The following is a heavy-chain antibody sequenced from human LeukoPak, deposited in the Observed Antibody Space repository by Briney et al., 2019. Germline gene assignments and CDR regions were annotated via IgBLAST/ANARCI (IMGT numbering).Heavy chain of an antibody. D-gene: IGHD4-17*01. CDR2: ISGSGGST. V-gene: IGHV3-23*01. CDR1: GFTFSSYG. Sequence: PGGSLRLSCAASGFTFSSYGMHWVRQAPGKGLEWVSSISGSGGSTYYADSVRGRFTISRDNSENTVYLQVNNLGVEDTARYYCARDRDYPRDQFDYWGQGTVVSVSS. CDR3: ARDRDYPRDQFDY. J-gene: IGHJ4*02.